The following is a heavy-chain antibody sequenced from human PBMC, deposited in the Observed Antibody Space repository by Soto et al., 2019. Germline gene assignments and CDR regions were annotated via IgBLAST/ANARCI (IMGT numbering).Heavy chain of an antibody. Sequence: QVQLVESGGGVVQPGRSLRLSCATSGFTFNTFAMHWVRQAPGKGLEWLAVISYDGSHKYYADSEKGRIIISRDNSKNTLYLQMKALRGEDTAVYYCARDRADGLRSFDWLCLDYWGQGTLVIVSS. CDR3: ARDRADGLRSFDWLCLDY. J-gene: IGHJ4*02. CDR1: GFTFNTFA. D-gene: IGHD3-9*01. V-gene: IGHV3-30-3*01. CDR2: ISYDGSHK.